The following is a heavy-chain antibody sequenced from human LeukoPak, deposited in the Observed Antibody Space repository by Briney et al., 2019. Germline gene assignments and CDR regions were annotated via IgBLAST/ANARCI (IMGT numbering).Heavy chain of an antibody. V-gene: IGHV1-2*02. CDR1: GYTFTGYD. D-gene: IGHD3-10*01. CDR2: IIPNIGGT. J-gene: IGHJ5*01. CDR3: ARGTPPRITMVRGVQNWFDS. Sequence: ASVKVSCKASGYTFTGYDISWVRQAPGQGLEWMGGIIPNIGGTNYAQKFQGRVTMTRDTSISTAYMELSRLRSDDTAVYYCARGTPPRITMVRGVQNWFDSWGQGTLVTVSS.